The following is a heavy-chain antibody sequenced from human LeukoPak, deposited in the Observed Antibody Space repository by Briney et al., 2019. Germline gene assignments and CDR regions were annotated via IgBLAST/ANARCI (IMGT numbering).Heavy chain of an antibody. CDR3: ARDVGGSLDY. CDR1: GFTFSTYW. V-gene: IGHV3-7*01. Sequence: PGGSLRLSCAASGFTFSTYWMAWVRQAPGKGLEWVANIKGDESARHQADSVKGRFTISSDNAQNSVYLQMSSLRGEDTAVYYCARDVGGSLDYWGQGTLVTVSS. D-gene: IGHD1-26*01. J-gene: IGHJ4*02. CDR2: IKGDESAR.